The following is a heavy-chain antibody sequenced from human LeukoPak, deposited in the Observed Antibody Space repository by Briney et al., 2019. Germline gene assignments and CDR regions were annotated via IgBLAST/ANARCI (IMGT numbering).Heavy chain of an antibody. Sequence: ASVKVSCKTSGYTFTRYYMQWVRQAPGHGLEWMGIINPISGATDYAQKFQGRVTMTRDTSTSTVYMELGSLRSEDTAMYYCARLPYRDGVAQDYWGQGTLVTVSS. V-gene: IGHV1-46*01. CDR1: GYTFTRYY. CDR3: ARLPYRDGVAQDY. J-gene: IGHJ4*02. D-gene: IGHD3-16*02. CDR2: INPISGAT.